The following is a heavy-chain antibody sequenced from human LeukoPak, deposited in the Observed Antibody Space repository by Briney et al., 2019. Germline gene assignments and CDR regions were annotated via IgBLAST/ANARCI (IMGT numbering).Heavy chain of an antibody. D-gene: IGHD4-17*01. CDR2: INPSGGST. J-gene: IGHJ3*02. Sequence: ASVKVSCKASGYTFTSYYMHCVRQAPGQGLEWMGIINPSGGSTNYAQKFQGRVTMTRDTSTSTAYMELSSLRSEDTAVYYCARERSERDYGDPDAFDIWGQGTMVTVSS. V-gene: IGHV1-46*01. CDR3: ARERSERDYGDPDAFDI. CDR1: GYTFTSYY.